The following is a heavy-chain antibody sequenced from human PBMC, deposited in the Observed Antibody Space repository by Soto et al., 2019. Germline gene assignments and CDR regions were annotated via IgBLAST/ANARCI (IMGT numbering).Heavy chain of an antibody. CDR3: ARDSGAKLSSS. CDR1: GGTFSSYR. V-gene: IGHV1-69*13. CDR2: IVPIYRTA. Sequence: ASVKVSCKASGGTFSSYRFNWVRQARGQGLEWLGGIVPIYRTADYAQKFQGRVTITADESTRTVYLELSSLKSQDTALYYCARDSGAKLSSSWGQGTLVTVSS. D-gene: IGHD6-13*01. J-gene: IGHJ4*02.